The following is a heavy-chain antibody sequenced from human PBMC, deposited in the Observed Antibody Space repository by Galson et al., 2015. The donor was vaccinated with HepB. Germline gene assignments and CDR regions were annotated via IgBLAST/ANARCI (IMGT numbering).Heavy chain of an antibody. V-gene: IGHV3-74*01. CDR3: ARDKYYGSGSYSRIPDY. D-gene: IGHD3-10*01. J-gene: IGHJ4*02. CDR1: GFTFTNYW. CDR2: IASGSDRFEP. Sequence: SLRLSCAVSGFTFTNYWMHWVSQAPGKGLMWVSRIASGSDRFEPIYADSVKGRFTVSRDNAKNTLYLQLNSLRAEDTAIYYCARDKYYGSGSYSRIPDYWGQGTLVTVSS.